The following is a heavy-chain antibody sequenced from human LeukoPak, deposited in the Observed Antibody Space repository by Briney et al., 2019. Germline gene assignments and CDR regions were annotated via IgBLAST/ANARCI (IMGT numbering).Heavy chain of an antibody. J-gene: IGHJ4*02. CDR1: GFTFSSYA. CDR3: ARGGRYFDWLFGY. Sequence: PGGSLRLSCAASGFTFSSYAMSWVRQAPGKGLEWVSAISGSGGSTYYADSVKGRFTISRDNSKNTLYLQMNSLRAEDTAVYYCARGGRYFDWLFGYWGQGTLVTVSP. V-gene: IGHV3-23*01. CDR2: ISGSGGST. D-gene: IGHD3-9*01.